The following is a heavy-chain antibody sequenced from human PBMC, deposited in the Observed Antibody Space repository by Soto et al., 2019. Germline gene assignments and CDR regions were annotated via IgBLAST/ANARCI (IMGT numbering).Heavy chain of an antibody. D-gene: IGHD3-22*01. CDR1: GFTFSSSA. V-gene: IGHV3-23*01. CDR2: ISGSGGST. J-gene: IGHJ4*02. CDR3: AKIGEDYYDSSGPLDY. Sequence: PGGSLRLSCAASGFTFSSSAMSWVRQAPGKGLEWVSAISGSGGSTYYADSVKGRFTISRDNSKNTLYLQMNSLRAEDTAVYYCAKIGEDYYDSSGPLDYWGQGTLVTVSS.